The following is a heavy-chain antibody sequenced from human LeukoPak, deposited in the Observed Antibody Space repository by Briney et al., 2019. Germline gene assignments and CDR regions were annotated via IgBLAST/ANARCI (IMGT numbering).Heavy chain of an antibody. D-gene: IGHD3-10*01. CDR3: AKSLYGSGSYYNWFDP. V-gene: IGHV4-39*07. CDR1: GGSISSSRYY. CDR2: IYYSGST. J-gene: IGHJ5*02. Sequence: PSETLSLTCTVSGGSISSSRYYWGWIRQPPGKGLEWIGSIYYSGSTNYNPSLKRRVTMSLDTSKNQFSLKLSSVTAADTAVYYRAKSLYGSGSYYNWFDPWGQGTLVTVSS.